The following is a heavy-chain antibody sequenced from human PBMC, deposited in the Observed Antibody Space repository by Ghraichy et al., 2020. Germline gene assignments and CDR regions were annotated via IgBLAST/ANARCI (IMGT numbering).Heavy chain of an antibody. CDR3: ARQDGIIAAAGPYWYFDL. D-gene: IGHD6-13*01. Sequence: SETLSLTCTVSGGSISSYYWSWIRQPAGKGLEWIGRIYTSGSTNYNPSLKSRVTMSVDTSKNQFSLKLSSVTAADTAVYYCARQDGIIAAAGPYWYFDLWGRGTLVTVSS. CDR2: IYTSGST. V-gene: IGHV4-4*07. J-gene: IGHJ2*01. CDR1: GGSISSYY.